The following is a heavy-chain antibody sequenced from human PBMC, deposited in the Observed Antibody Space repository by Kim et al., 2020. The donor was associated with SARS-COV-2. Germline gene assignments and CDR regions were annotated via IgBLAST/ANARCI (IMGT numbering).Heavy chain of an antibody. J-gene: IGHJ4*02. V-gene: IGHV1-46*01. Sequence: AQEFQARVTITRDTSTGTVNMELRSLRSEDTDVYYCARGIIVTTAFHFDNWGQGTLVTVSS. D-gene: IGHD4-4*01. CDR3: ARGIIVTTAFHFDN.